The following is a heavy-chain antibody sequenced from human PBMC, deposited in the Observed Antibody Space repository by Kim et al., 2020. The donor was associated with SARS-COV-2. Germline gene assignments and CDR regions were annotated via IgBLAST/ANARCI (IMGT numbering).Heavy chain of an antibody. CDR1: GFTFSDYY. CDR2: ISTSSSST. CDR3: ARRGPGTDDYYYYGLDV. D-gene: IGHD1-1*01. J-gene: IGHJ6*02. V-gene: IGHV3-11*03. Sequence: GGSLRLSCAASGFTFSDYYMSWIRQAPGKGLEWVSYISTSSSSTNYADSVKGRFTISRDNAKNSLYLQMNSLRAEDTAVYYCARRGPGTDDYYYYGLDVWGQGTTVTVSS.